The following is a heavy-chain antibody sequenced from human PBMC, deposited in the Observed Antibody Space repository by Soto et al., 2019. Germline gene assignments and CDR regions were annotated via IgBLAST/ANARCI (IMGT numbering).Heavy chain of an antibody. D-gene: IGHD3-22*01. CDR3: ARDYYDSSGYYYYGMDV. Sequence: QVQLVQSGAEVKKPGSSVKVSCKASGGTFSSYTISWVRQAPGQGLEWMGRIIPILGIANYAQKCQGRVTITADKSTSTAYMELSSLRSEDTAVYYCARDYYDSSGYYYYGMDVWGQGTTATVSS. CDR1: GGTFSSYT. CDR2: IIPILGIA. V-gene: IGHV1-69*08. J-gene: IGHJ6*02.